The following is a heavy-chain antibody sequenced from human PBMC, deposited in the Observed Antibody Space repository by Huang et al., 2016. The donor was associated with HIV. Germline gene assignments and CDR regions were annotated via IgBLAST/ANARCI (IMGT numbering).Heavy chain of an antibody. J-gene: IGHJ3*02. D-gene: IGHD2-15*01. CDR3: ATWPPGSQMRAFDI. CDR2: LYTSGST. V-gene: IGHV4-61*09. Sequence: QVQLQESGPGLVKPSQTLSLTCTVSGASISSGSYYWTWIRQPAGKGLEWIGNLYTSGSTNSNPSLKSRVTISIDTSKNHFSLRLNSVTAADTAVYYCATWPPGSQMRAFDIWGPGTMITVSS. CDR1: GASISSGSYY.